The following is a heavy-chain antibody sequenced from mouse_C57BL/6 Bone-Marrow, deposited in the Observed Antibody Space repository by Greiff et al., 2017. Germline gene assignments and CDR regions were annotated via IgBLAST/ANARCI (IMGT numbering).Heavy chain of an antibody. J-gene: IGHJ3*01. Sequence: VQLQQSGAELVRPGASVKLSCTASGFNIKDDYMHWVKQRPEQGLEWIGWNDPENGDTEYASKFQGRATITADTSSNTAYLQLSSLTAEDTAVYYCTTYYSNQPPFFAYWGQGTLVTVSA. CDR1: GFNIKDDY. D-gene: IGHD2-5*01. V-gene: IGHV14-4*01. CDR2: NDPENGDT. CDR3: TTYYSNQPPFFAY.